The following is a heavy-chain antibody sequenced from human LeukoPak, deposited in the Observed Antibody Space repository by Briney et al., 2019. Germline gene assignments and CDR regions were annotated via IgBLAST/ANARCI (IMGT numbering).Heavy chain of an antibody. CDR3: ARDRSRYSYGWDYFDY. Sequence: ASVKVSCKASGYTFTSYGISWVRQAPEQGLEWMGWISAYNGNTNYAQKLQGRVTMTTDTSTSTAYMELRSLRSDDTAVYYCARDRSRYSYGWDYFDYWGQGTLVTV. D-gene: IGHD5-18*01. CDR1: GYTFTSYG. J-gene: IGHJ4*02. V-gene: IGHV1-18*01. CDR2: ISAYNGNT.